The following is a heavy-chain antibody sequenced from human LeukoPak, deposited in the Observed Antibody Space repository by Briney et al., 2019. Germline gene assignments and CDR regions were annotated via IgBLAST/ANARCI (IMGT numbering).Heavy chain of an antibody. V-gene: IGHV1-24*01. CDR1: GYTLTELS. Sequence: GASVKVSCKVSGYTLTELSMHWVRQAPGKGREWMGGFDPEDGETIYAQKFQGRVTMTEDTSTDTAYMELSSLRSEDTAVYYCATRDGYNPNGDYWGQGTLVTVSS. CDR2: FDPEDGET. J-gene: IGHJ4*02. CDR3: ATRDGYNPNGDY. D-gene: IGHD5-24*01.